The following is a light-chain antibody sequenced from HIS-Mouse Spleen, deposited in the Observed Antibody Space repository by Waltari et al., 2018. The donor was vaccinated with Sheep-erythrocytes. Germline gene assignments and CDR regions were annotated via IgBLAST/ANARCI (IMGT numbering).Light chain of an antibody. Sequence: DIQMTQSPSSLSVSVGDRITITCRASQSISSYLNWYQQKPGKAPKLLIYAASSLQSGVPSSFSVSGSVTDFTLTISSLQPEDFATYYCQQSYSTPQFTFGPGTKVDIK. V-gene: IGKV1-39*01. CDR1: QSISSY. CDR2: AAS. CDR3: QQSYSTPQFT. J-gene: IGKJ3*01.